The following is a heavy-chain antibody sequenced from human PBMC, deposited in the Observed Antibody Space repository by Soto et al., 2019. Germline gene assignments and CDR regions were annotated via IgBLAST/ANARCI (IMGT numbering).Heavy chain of an antibody. V-gene: IGHV3-23*05. CDR3: ARVPLGYYDSSGALFDY. CDR2: INGSGNGT. Sequence: EVQLLESGGGLVQPGGSLRLSCVVSGFTLSSYALSWVRQAPGKGLEWVSDINGSGNGTYYADSVKGRFTISRDNSKNTLYLHMNSLRAEDTATYNCARVPLGYYDSSGALFDYWGQGSLVTVSS. CDR1: GFTLSSYA. D-gene: IGHD3-22*01. J-gene: IGHJ4*02.